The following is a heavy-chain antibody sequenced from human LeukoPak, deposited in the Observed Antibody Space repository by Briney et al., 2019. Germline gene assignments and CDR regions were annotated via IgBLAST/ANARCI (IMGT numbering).Heavy chain of an antibody. J-gene: IGHJ1*01. CDR1: GYTFTSYY. V-gene: IGHV1-46*01. Sequence: ASVKVSFKASGYTFTSYYMHWVRQAPGQGLEWMGIINPSGGSTSYAQKFQGRVTMTRDMSTSTVYMELSSLRSEDTAVYYCARGPRSKYFQHWGQGTLVTVSS. CDR2: INPSGGST. CDR3: ARGPRSKYFQH.